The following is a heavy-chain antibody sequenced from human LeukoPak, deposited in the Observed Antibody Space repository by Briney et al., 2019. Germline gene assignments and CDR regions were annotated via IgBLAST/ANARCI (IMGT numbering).Heavy chain of an antibody. V-gene: IGHV4-59*01. J-gene: IGHJ4*02. CDR1: GGSISSYY. CDR3: ARVVTHKFDY. CDR2: IYYSGST. Sequence: SETLSLTCTVSGGSISSYYWSWIRQPPGKGLEWIGYIYYSGSTNYTPSLKSRVTISVDTSKNQFSLKLSSVTAADSAVYYCARVVTHKFDYWGQGPLVTVSS. D-gene: IGHD4-23*01.